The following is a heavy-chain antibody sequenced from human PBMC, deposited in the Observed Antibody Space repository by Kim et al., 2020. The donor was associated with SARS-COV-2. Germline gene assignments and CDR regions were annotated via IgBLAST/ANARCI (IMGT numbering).Heavy chain of an antibody. CDR3: ARDPGQYGDYGYWFDP. J-gene: IGHJ5*02. CDR1: GFTFSSYG. CDR2: IWYDGSNK. Sequence: GGSLRLSCAASGFTFSSYGMHWVRQAPGKGLEWVAVIWYDGSNKYYADSVKGRFTISRDNSKNTLYLQMNSLRAEDTAVYYCARDPGQYGDYGYWFDPWGQGTLVTVSS. D-gene: IGHD4-17*01. V-gene: IGHV3-33*08.